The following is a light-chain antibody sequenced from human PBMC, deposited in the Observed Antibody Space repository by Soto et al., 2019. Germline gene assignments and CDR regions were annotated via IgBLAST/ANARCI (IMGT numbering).Light chain of an antibody. J-gene: IGLJ2*01. V-gene: IGLV1-47*01. CDR3: AAWDGSLSGVV. Sequence: QLVLTQPPSASGTPGQRVTISCSGSSSNIGSNYVYWYQQLPGTAPRLLIYKNNQRPSGVPDRFSGSKSGTSASLAIGGLRSEDEADYYCAAWDGSLSGVVFGGGTKLTVL. CDR2: KNN. CDR1: SSNIGSNY.